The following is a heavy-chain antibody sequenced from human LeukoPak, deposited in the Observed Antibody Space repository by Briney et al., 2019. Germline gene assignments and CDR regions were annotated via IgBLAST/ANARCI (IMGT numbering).Heavy chain of an antibody. CDR1: GGSISTYY. J-gene: IGHJ4*02. CDR2: IYYSGIT. D-gene: IGHD3-22*01. CDR3: ARDLRDSSGYWTFDS. V-gene: IGHV4-59*01. Sequence: SETLSLTCTVAGGSISTYYWNRIRQPPGKGLEWIGYIYYSGITNYNPSLKSRVTISVDTSKNQFSLKLSSVTAADTAVYYCARDLRDSSGYWTFDSWGQGTLVTVSS.